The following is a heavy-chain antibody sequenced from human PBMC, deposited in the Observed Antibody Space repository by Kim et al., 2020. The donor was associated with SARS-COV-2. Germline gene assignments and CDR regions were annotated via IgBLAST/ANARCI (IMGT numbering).Heavy chain of an antibody. D-gene: IGHD2-15*01. Sequence: GGSLRLSCAASGFTFSSYAMHWVRQAPGKGLEWVAVISYDGSNKYYADSVKGRFTISRDNSKNTLYLQMNSLRAEDTAVYYCARDHGYCSGGSCYYFDYWGQGTLITVSS. CDR2: ISYDGSNK. V-gene: IGHV3-30-3*01. CDR3: ARDHGYCSGGSCYYFDY. CDR1: GFTFSSYA. J-gene: IGHJ4*02.